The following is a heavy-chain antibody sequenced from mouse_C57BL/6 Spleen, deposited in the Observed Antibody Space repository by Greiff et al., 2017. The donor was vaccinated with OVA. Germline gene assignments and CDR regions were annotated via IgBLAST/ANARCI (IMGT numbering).Heavy chain of an antibody. CDR1: GFTFSSYA. D-gene: IGHD2-5*01. CDR3: AREDYSKGGYFDY. J-gene: IGHJ2*01. Sequence: EVKLVESGGGLVKPGGSLKLSCAASGFTFSSYAMSWVRQTPEKRLEWVATISDGGSYTYYPDNVKGRFTISRDNAKNNLYLQMSHLKSEDTAMYYCAREDYSKGGYFDYWGQGTTLTVSS. CDR2: ISDGGSYT. V-gene: IGHV5-4*01.